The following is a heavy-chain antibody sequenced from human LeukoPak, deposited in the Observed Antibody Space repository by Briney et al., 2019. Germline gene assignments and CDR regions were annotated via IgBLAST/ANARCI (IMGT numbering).Heavy chain of an antibody. V-gene: IGHV3-21*01. CDR3: VSYDSSGYASFDY. D-gene: IGHD3-22*01. CDR2: ISSGSTYI. CDR1: GFTFSTYS. Sequence: PGGSLRLSCAASGFTFSTYSMNWVRQAPGKGLEWVSSISSGSTYIFYADSVKGRFTISRDNAENSLYLQMNSLRAEDTAMYYCVSYDSSGYASFDYWGQRTLVTVSS. J-gene: IGHJ4*02.